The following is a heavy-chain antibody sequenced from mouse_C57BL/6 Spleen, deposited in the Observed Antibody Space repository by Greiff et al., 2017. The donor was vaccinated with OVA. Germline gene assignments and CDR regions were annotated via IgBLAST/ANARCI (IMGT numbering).Heavy chain of an antibody. CDR2: IYPGSGST. CDR3: ARGGIYDGYYAWFAY. Sequence: QVQLQQPGAELVKPGASVKMSCKASGYTFTRYWITWVKQRPGQGLEWIGDIYPGSGSTTYNEKFKSKATLTVDTSSSTAYMQLSSLTSEDSAVYYCARGGIYDGYYAWFAYWGQGTLVTVSA. CDR1: GYTFTRYW. J-gene: IGHJ3*01. D-gene: IGHD2-3*01. V-gene: IGHV1-55*01.